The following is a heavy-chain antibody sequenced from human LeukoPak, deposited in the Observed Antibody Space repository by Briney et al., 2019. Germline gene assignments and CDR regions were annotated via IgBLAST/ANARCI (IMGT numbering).Heavy chain of an antibody. CDR3: ARGLPTIFGVVTTPFDY. Sequence: GGSLRLSCAASGFTFSDYYMSWIRQAPGKGLEWVSYISSSGSTIYYADSVKGRFTISRDNAKNSPYLQMNSLRAEDTAVYYCARGLPTIFGVVTTPFDYWGQGTLVTVSS. CDR1: GFTFSDYY. D-gene: IGHD3-3*01. V-gene: IGHV3-11*04. CDR2: ISSSGSTI. J-gene: IGHJ4*02.